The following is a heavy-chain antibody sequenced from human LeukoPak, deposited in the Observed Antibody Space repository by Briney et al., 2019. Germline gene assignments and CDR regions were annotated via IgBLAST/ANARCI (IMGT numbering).Heavy chain of an antibody. D-gene: IGHD6-13*01. CDR1: GGSISSYY. J-gene: IGHJ4*02. V-gene: IGHV4-59*01. Sequence: SETLSLTCTVSGGSISSYYWSWIRQPPGKGLEWIGYIYYSGSTNYNPSLKSRVTISVDTSKNQFSLKLSSVTAADTAVYYCARGSSSWFPFDYWGQGTLVTVSS. CDR2: IYYSGST. CDR3: ARGSSSWFPFDY.